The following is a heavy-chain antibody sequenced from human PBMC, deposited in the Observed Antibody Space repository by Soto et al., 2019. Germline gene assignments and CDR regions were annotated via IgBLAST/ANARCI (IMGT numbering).Heavy chain of an antibody. D-gene: IGHD4-17*01. J-gene: IGHJ4*02. Sequence: QVQLVQSGAEVKKPGASVKVSCKASGYTFTSYDINWVRQVTGQGLEWMGWTNPRSGSTGYAQKFQGRVTMTRDSSIGTAYMELNNLRSEDTAMYYCARTDGDLDYWGQGTLVTVSS. CDR1: GYTFTSYD. CDR3: ARTDGDLDY. V-gene: IGHV1-8*01. CDR2: TNPRSGST.